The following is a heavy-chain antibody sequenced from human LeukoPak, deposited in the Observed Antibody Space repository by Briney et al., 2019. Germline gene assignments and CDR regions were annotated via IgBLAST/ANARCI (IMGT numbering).Heavy chain of an antibody. D-gene: IGHD6-19*01. CDR2: IYYSGST. J-gene: IGHJ4*02. CDR1: GGSISSYY. V-gene: IGHV4-59*01. Sequence: TSETLSLTCTVSGGSISSYYWSWIRQPPGKGLEWIGYIYYSGSTNYNPSLKSRVTISVDTSKNQFSQKLSSVTAADTAVYYCASAGYSSGWANYFDYWGQGTLVTVSS. CDR3: ASAGYSSGWANYFDY.